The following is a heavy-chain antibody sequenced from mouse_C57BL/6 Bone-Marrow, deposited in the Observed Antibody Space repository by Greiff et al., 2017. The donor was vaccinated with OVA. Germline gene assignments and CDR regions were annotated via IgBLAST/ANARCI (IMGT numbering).Heavy chain of an antibody. V-gene: IGHV1-76*01. D-gene: IGHD2-5*01. CDR1: GYTFTDYY. CDR2: IYPGSGNT. CDR3: ARSGDYSNYNAMDY. Sequence: VQLQQSGAELVRPGASVKLSCKASGYTFTDYYINWVKQRPGQGLEWIARIYPGSGNTYYNEKFKGKATLTAEKSSSTAYMQLSSLTSEDSAVYFCARSGDYSNYNAMDYWGQGTSVTVSS. J-gene: IGHJ4*01.